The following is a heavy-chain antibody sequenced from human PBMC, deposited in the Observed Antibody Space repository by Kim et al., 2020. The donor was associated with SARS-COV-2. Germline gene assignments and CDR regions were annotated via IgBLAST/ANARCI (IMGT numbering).Heavy chain of an antibody. CDR3: ARDASGSSSWYYYGMDV. D-gene: IGHD6-13*01. V-gene: IGHV4-59*01. J-gene: IGHJ6*02. Sequence: LKSRVTISVDTSKNQFSLQLSSVTAADTAVYYCARDASGSSSWYYYGMDVWGQGTTVTVSS.